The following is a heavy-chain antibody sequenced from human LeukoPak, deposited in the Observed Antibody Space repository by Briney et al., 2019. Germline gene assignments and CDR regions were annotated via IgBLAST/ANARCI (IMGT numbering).Heavy chain of an antibody. D-gene: IGHD3-10*01. CDR2: IYYSGST. CDR1: GGSVSSSSYY. J-gene: IGHJ4*02. V-gene: IGHV4-39*07. CDR3: ARGVVLWFGELLSYYFDY. Sequence: SETLSLTCTVSGGSVSSSSYYWGWIRQAPGKGLEWIGSIYYSGSTYYNPSLKSRVTISVDTSKNQFSLKLSSVTAADTAVYYCARGVVLWFGELLSYYFDYWGQGTLVTVSS.